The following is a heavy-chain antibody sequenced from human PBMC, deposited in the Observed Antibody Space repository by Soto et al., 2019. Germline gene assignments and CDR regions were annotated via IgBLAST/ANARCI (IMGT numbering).Heavy chain of an antibody. Sequence: QVQLVQSGAEVKKPGASVKVSCKASGYTFTGYYMHWVRQAPGQGLEWMGWINPNSGGTNYAQKFQGRVTMTRDTSISTAYMELSRLRSDDTAVYYCASPAKPYYYDSSGYLNYWGQGTLVTVSS. CDR2: INPNSGGT. CDR3: ASPAKPYYYDSSGYLNY. D-gene: IGHD3-22*01. V-gene: IGHV1-2*02. CDR1: GYTFTGYY. J-gene: IGHJ4*02.